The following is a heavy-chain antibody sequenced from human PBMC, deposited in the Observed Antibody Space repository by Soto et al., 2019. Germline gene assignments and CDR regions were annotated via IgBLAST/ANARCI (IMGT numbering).Heavy chain of an antibody. J-gene: IGHJ5*02. CDR1: GYTLTELP. CDR3: ATDQEELNWFDP. Sequence: ASVKVSCKVSGYTLTELPMHWVRQAPGKGLEWMGGFDPEDGETIYAQKFQGRVTMTEDTSTDTAYMELSSLRSEDTAVYYCATDQEELNWFDPWGQGTLVTVSS. V-gene: IGHV1-24*01. D-gene: IGHD1-7*01. CDR2: FDPEDGET.